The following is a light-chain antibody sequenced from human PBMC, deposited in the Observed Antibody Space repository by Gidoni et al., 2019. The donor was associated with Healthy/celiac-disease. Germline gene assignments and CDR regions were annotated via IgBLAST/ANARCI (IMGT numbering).Light chain of an antibody. J-gene: IGKJ1*01. Sequence: DIQLTQSPSFLSASVGDRVIITCRASQGISSYLAWYQQKPGKAPKVLIYGASSLHGGVPSRFSGSGSGTEFTLTISSLQPEDFATYYCQQVNSYPRTFGQGTKVEIK. V-gene: IGKV1-9*01. CDR1: QGISSY. CDR3: QQVNSYPRT. CDR2: GAS.